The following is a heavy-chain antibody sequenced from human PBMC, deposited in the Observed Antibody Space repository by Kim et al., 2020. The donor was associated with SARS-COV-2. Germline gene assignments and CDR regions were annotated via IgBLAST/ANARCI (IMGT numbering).Heavy chain of an antibody. Sequence: SETLSLTCAVSGGSISSSGNSWSWIRQPPGKGLEWIGYIYHSGSTYYNPSLKSRVTISVDRSKNQFSLKLSSVTAADTAVYYCARGADYDILTGYYSFD. CDR3: ARGADYDILTGYYSFD. V-gene: IGHV4-30-2*01. J-gene: IGHJ4*01. CDR2: IYHSGST. CDR1: GGSISSSGNS. D-gene: IGHD3-9*01.